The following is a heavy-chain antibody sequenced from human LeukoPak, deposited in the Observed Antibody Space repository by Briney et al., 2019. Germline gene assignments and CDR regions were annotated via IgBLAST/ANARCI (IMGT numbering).Heavy chain of an antibody. J-gene: IGHJ3*02. Sequence: GGSLRLSCAGSGFTFSIYAMNWVRQAPGKGLEWVSYISSSSSATYYADSVKGRFTISRDNAKNSLYLQMNSLRDEDTAVYYCARVYSAARGPTDIWGRGTMVTVSS. V-gene: IGHV3-48*02. CDR1: GFTFSIYA. CDR3: ARVYSAARGPTDI. CDR2: ISSSSSAT. D-gene: IGHD2-15*01.